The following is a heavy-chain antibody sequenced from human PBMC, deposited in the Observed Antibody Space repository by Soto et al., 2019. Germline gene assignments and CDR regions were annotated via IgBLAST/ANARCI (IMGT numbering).Heavy chain of an antibody. V-gene: IGHV5-51*01. Sequence: GESLKISCKGSGYSFTSYWIGWVRQMPGKGLECMGIIYPGDSDTRYSPSFQGQVTISADKSISTAYLQWSSLKASDTAMYYCATANGLGSYPGTPPKHHYGMDVWGQGTTVTVS. D-gene: IGHD3-10*01. CDR2: IYPGDSDT. CDR3: ATANGLGSYPGTPPKHHYGMDV. CDR1: GYSFTSYW. J-gene: IGHJ6*02.